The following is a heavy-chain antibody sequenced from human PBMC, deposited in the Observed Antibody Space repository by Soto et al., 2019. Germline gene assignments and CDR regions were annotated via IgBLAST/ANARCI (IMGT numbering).Heavy chain of an antibody. J-gene: IGHJ6*02. CDR3: ARHCSGGSCSPSFYHYAMDV. CDR1: GFPFNNFA. CDR2: ISSTSTTI. Sequence: PGGSLRLSCAASGFPFNNFAMNWVRQAPGKGPEWVSYISSTSTTIYYTDSVKGRFTSSRDNAENSLYLQMNSLRDEDTAVYYCARHCSGGSCSPSFYHYAMDVWGQGTTVTVSS. V-gene: IGHV3-48*02. D-gene: IGHD2-15*01.